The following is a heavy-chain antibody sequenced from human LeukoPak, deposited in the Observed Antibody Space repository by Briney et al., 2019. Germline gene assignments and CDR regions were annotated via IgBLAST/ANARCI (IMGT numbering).Heavy chain of an antibody. Sequence: SETLSLTCTVSGGSISSHYWSWIRQPPGKGLEWLGYIYYSGSTNYNPSLKSRVTISVDTSKNQFSLKLSSVTAADTAVYYCARNSSSWYFGYYYYMDVWGKGTTVTVSS. CDR2: IYYSGST. CDR1: GGSISSHY. CDR3: ARNSSSWYFGYYYYMDV. J-gene: IGHJ6*03. V-gene: IGHV4-59*11. D-gene: IGHD6-13*01.